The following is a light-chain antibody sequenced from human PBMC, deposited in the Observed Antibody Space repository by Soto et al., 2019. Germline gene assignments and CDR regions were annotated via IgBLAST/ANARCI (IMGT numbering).Light chain of an antibody. Sequence: EIVLTQSPGTLSLSPGERATLSCRASQSVSNNYLAWYQQKPGQAPRLLIYGASNRATGIPDRFSGSGSGTDFTLTISRLEPEDFAGYYCQQYGSSGTFGQGTKVDIK. V-gene: IGKV3-20*01. CDR3: QQYGSSGT. CDR2: GAS. J-gene: IGKJ1*01. CDR1: QSVSNNY.